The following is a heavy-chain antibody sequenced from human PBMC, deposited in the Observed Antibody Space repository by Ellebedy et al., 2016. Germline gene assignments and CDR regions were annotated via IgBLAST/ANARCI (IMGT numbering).Heavy chain of an antibody. J-gene: IGHJ3*02. D-gene: IGHD6-25*01. Sequence: GESLKISXEASGFSFSVYGMSWVRQAPGKGLEWVSSISNMDVGTHYADSVKGRFTISRDNSKNTLFLQMNSLRAEDTAIYFCARVGSGWTTFDAFDIWGQGTVVTVSS. V-gene: IGHV3-23*01. CDR1: GFSFSVYG. CDR3: ARVGSGWTTFDAFDI. CDR2: ISNMDVGT.